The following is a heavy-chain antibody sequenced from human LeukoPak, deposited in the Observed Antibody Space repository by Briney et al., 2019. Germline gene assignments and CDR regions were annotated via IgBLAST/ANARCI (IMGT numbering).Heavy chain of an antibody. CDR3: ARTIFGMVNYQGWFDP. J-gene: IGHJ5*02. D-gene: IGHD3-3*01. Sequence: SETLSLTCTVSGGSISSGSYYWSWIRQPAGKGLEWIGRIYTSGSTNYNPSLKSRFTISVDTSKNQFSLKLSSVTAADTAVYYCARTIFGMVNYQGWFDPWGQGTLVTVSS. CDR2: IYTSGST. V-gene: IGHV4-61*02. CDR1: GGSISSGSYY.